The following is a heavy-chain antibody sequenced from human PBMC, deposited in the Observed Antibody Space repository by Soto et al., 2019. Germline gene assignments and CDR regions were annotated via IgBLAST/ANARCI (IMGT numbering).Heavy chain of an antibody. CDR1: GGTLSSYA. D-gene: IGHD3-10*01. CDR3: ARAREVVVRAVIPRWNYYYGMDV. Sequence: GASVKVSCEASGGTLSSYAISWVRQAPGQGLEWMGGIIPIFGTANYAQKFQGRVTITADESTSTAYMELSSLRSEDTAVYYCARAREVVVRAVIPRWNYYYGMDVWGQGTTVTVSS. CDR2: IIPIFGTA. V-gene: IGHV1-69*13. J-gene: IGHJ6*02.